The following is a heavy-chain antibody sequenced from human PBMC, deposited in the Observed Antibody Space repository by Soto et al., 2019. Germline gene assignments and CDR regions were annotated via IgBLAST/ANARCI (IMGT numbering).Heavy chain of an antibody. Sequence: QVQLVQSGAEVKKPGASVKVSCEASGYSFTSYDVNWVRQASGQGLEWMGWMNPNSGSTVIAQKFQGRVTMTRDSSISAAYMELSSLRPDDSAIYYCARVSFNALLRFPFDLWGQGTEVTVSS. J-gene: IGHJ4*02. CDR1: GYSFTSYD. CDR2: MNPNSGST. V-gene: IGHV1-8*01. CDR3: ARVSFNALLRFPFDL. D-gene: IGHD5-12*01.